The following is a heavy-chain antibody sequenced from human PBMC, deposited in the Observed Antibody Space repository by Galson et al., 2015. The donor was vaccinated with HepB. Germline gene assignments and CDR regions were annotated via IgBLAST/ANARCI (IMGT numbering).Heavy chain of an antibody. CDR2: IYYTGST. CDR1: GGSISSYY. CDR3: ARVAVGATIALDY. V-gene: IGHV4-59*01. J-gene: IGHJ4*02. Sequence: SETLSLTCTVSGGSISSYYWSWIRQPPGGGLECIGYIYYTGSTNYNPSLNSRVTISVDTSKDQFTLKLNSVTAADTAVYYCARVAVGATIALDYWGQGTLVTVSS. D-gene: IGHD1-26*01.